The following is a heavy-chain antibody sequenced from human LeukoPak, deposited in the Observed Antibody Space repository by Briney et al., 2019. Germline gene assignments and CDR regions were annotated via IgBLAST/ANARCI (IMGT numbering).Heavy chain of an antibody. D-gene: IGHD3-22*01. CDR2: IKSDGST. Sequence: GGSLRLSCAASGFTFSSYWMHWVRQAPGKGLVWASRIKSDGSTNYADSVKGRFTISRDNAKNTLSLQMNSLRAEDTGVYYCARAPSEIGGYYPEYFRHWGQGTLVTVSS. CDR1: GFTFSSYW. CDR3: ARAPSEIGGYYPEYFRH. J-gene: IGHJ1*01. V-gene: IGHV3-74*01.